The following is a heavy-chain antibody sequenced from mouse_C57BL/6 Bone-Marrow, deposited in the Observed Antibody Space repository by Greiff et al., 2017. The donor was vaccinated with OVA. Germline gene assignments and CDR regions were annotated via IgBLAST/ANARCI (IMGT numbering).Heavy chain of an antibody. CDR3: ARTHYDYGGFDY. CDR1: GYTFTTYP. V-gene: IGHV1-47*01. Sequence: QVQLKESGAELVKPGASVKMSCKASGYTFTTYPIEWMKQNHGKSLEWIGNFHPYNDDTKYNEKFKGKATLTVEKSSSTVYLELSRLTSDDSAVYYCARTHYDYGGFDYWGQGTTLTVSS. D-gene: IGHD2-4*01. J-gene: IGHJ2*01. CDR2: FHPYNDDT.